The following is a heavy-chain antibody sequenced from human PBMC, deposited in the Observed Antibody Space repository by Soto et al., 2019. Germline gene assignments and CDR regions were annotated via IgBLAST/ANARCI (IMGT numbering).Heavy chain of an antibody. CDR2: MYPGDSDT. D-gene: IGHD3-10*01. CDR1: GYSFTTYW. J-gene: IGHJ6*02. V-gene: IGHV5-51*01. Sequence: PGESLKISCKGYGYSFTTYWIGWVRQMPGKGLELMGIMYPGDSDTRYSPSFQGQVTISADKSISTAYLQWSSLKASDTAMYYCAGGGVRGVITRTRDYYGMDVWGQGTTVTVSS. CDR3: AGGGVRGVITRTRDYYGMDV.